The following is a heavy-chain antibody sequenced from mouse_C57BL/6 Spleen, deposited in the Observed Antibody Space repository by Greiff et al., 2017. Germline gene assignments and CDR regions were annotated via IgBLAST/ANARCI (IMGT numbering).Heavy chain of an antibody. CDR1: GFTFTDYY. V-gene: IGHV7-3*01. CDR3: ARLSPYYYAMDY. Sequence: EVQLVESGGGLVQPGGSLSLSCAASGFTFTDYYMSWVRQPPGKALEWLGFIRNKANGYTTEYSASVKGRFTISRDNSQSILYLQMNALRAEDSATYYCARLSPYYYAMDYWGQGTSVTVSS. CDR2: IRNKANGYTT. J-gene: IGHJ4*01.